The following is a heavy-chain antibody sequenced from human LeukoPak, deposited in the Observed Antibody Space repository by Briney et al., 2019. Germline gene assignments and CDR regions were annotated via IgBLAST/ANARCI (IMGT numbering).Heavy chain of an antibody. Sequence: SETLSLTCTVSGGSISSSSYYWGWIRQPPGRGLEWIGSIYYSGSTYYNPPLKSQVTISVDTPKNQFSLKLSSVTAADTAVYYCASSTQYYYYYYMDVWGKGTTVTVSS. V-gene: IGHV4-39*01. J-gene: IGHJ6*03. CDR2: IYYSGST. D-gene: IGHD2-2*01. CDR1: GGSISSSSYY. CDR3: ASSTQYYYYYYMDV.